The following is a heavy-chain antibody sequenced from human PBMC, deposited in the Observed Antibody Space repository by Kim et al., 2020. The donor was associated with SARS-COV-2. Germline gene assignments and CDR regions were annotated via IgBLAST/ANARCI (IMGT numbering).Heavy chain of an antibody. CDR3: AADPGPYDFWRCYAPNYYYYGMDV. CDR2: IVVGSGNT. CDR1: GFTFTSSA. J-gene: IGHJ6*02. D-gene: IGHD3-3*01. Sequence: SVQVSCKASGFTFTSSAMQWVRQARGQRLEWIGWIVVGSGNTNYAQKFQERVTITRDMSTSTAYMELSSLRSEDTAVYYCAADPGPYDFWRCYAPNYYYYGMDVWGQGTTVTVSS. V-gene: IGHV1-58*02.